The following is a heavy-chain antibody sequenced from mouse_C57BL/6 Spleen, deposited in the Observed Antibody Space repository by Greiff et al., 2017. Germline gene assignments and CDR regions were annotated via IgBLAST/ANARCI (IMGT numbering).Heavy chain of an antibody. CDR3: AREITTVVEGFDY. CDR2: IYPGDGDT. J-gene: IGHJ2*01. V-gene: IGHV1-80*01. D-gene: IGHD1-1*01. CDR1: GYAFSSYW. Sequence: LQESGAELVKPGASVKISCKASGYAFSSYWMNWVKQRPGKGLEWIGQIYPGDGDTNYNGKFKGKATLTADKSSSTAYMQLSSLTSEDSAVYFCAREITTVVEGFDYWGQGTTLTVSS.